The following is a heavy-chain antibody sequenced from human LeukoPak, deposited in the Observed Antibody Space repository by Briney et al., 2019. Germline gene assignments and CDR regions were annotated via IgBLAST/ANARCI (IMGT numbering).Heavy chain of an antibody. CDR3: ALARDIVVVVAADNWFDP. CDR2: IIPIFGTA. D-gene: IGHD2-15*01. J-gene: IGHJ5*02. Sequence: SVKVSCKASGGTFSSYAISWVRQAPGQGLEWMGGIIPIFGTANYAQKFQGRVTITADESTSTAYMELSSLRSEDTAVYYCALARDIVVVVAADNWFDPWGQGTLVTVSS. CDR1: GGTFSSYA. V-gene: IGHV1-69*13.